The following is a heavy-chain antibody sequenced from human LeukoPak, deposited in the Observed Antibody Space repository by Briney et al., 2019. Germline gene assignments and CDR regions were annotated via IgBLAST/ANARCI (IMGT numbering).Heavy chain of an antibody. Sequence: GGSLRLSCAASGFTFSSYEVNWVRQAPGKGLEWVSYISGSGSTIYYGDSLKGRFTISRDNANNSLYLQMNSLRVEDTAVYYCATLWDPVAGTTQPLLWGQGTLVTVSS. CDR3: ATLWDPVAGTTQPLL. CDR2: ISGSGSTI. D-gene: IGHD6-19*01. CDR1: GFTFSSYE. J-gene: IGHJ4*02. V-gene: IGHV3-48*03.